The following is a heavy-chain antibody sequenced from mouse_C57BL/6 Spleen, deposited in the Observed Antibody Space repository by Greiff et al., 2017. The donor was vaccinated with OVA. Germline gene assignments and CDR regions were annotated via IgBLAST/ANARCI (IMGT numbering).Heavy chain of an antibody. CDR1: GFTFSDYG. J-gene: IGHJ4*01. V-gene: IGHV5-17*01. CDR2: ISSGSSTI. Sequence: EVKLVESGGGLVKPGGSLKLSCAASGFTFSDYGMHWVRQAPEKGLEWVAYISSGSSTIYYADTVKGRFTISRDNAKNTLFLQMTSLRSEDTAMYYCARPGDSKSAMDYWGQGTSVTVSS. CDR3: ARPGDSKSAMDY. D-gene: IGHD2-5*01.